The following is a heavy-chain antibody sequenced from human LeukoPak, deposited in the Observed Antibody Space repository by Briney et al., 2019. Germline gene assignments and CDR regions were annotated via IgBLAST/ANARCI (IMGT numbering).Heavy chain of an antibody. V-gene: IGHV4-30-2*01. Sequence: PSETLSLTCTVSGGSISSGGYYWSWIRQPPGKGLEWIGYIYHSGSTYYNPSLKSRVTISVDTSKNQFSLKLSSVTAAETAVYYCARSSSGSYPGLDYWGQGTLVTVSS. CDR3: ARSSSGSYPGLDY. D-gene: IGHD3-10*01. CDR2: IYHSGST. CDR1: GGSISSGGYY. J-gene: IGHJ4*02.